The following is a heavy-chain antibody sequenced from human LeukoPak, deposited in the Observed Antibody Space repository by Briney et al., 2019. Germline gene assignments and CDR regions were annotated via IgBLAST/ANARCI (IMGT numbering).Heavy chain of an antibody. J-gene: IGHJ4*02. Sequence: GGSLRLSCAASAFTFRSYPMIWVRQAPGKGLEWVSAISGSGGSTYYADSVKGRFTISRDNSKNTLYLQMNSLRAEDTAVYYCAKDRGNDYVWGSYRYTYFDYWGQGTLVIVSS. CDR3: AKDRGNDYVWGSYRYTYFDY. V-gene: IGHV3-23*01. D-gene: IGHD3-16*02. CDR1: AFTFRSYP. CDR2: ISGSGGST.